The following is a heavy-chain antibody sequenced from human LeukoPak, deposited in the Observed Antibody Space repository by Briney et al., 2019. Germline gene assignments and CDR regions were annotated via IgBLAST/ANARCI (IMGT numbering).Heavy chain of an antibody. Sequence: GGSLRLSCAASGFTFSSYGMSWVRQAPGKGLEWVSAISGSGGSTYYADSVKGRFTISRDNSKNTLYLQMNSLRAEDTAVYYCARDYSSSSKYNWFDPWGQGTLVTVSS. CDR1: GFTFSSYG. CDR2: ISGSGGST. J-gene: IGHJ5*02. V-gene: IGHV3-23*01. CDR3: ARDYSSSSKYNWFDP. D-gene: IGHD6-6*01.